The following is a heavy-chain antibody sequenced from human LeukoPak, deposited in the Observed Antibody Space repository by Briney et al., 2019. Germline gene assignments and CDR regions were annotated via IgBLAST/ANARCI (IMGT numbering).Heavy chain of an antibody. J-gene: IGHJ3*02. D-gene: IGHD3-3*01. Sequence: GGSLRLSCAASGFTVSSNYISWVRQAPGKGLEWVSVIYSGGSTYYADSVKGRFTISRDNAKNSLYLQMNSLRAEDTAVYYCARDPRITIFGVATGDAFDIWGQGTMVTVSS. CDR1: GFTVSSNY. CDR2: IYSGGST. V-gene: IGHV3-66*01. CDR3: ARDPRITIFGVATGDAFDI.